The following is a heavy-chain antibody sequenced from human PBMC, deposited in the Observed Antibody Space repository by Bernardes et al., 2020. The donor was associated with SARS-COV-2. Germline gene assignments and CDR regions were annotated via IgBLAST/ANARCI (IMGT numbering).Heavy chain of an antibody. J-gene: IGHJ4*02. Sequence: GGSLRLSCAASGFTFSNYTMNWVRQAPGKELEWVLSISSSTSAIYYSDSVRGRFTISRDNAKSSVYLQLSSLRAEDTAVYYCARVDFSNLYYFDYWGQGTPVTVSS. CDR2: ISSSTSAI. CDR3: ARVDFSNLYYFDY. V-gene: IGHV3-21*06. CDR1: GFTFSNYT. D-gene: IGHD4-4*01.